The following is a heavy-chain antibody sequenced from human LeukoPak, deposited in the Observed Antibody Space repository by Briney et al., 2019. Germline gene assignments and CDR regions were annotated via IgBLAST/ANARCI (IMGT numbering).Heavy chain of an antibody. CDR3: AKGGTMIVVATPFDY. V-gene: IGHV3-23*01. Sequence: GGSLRLSCAASGFTFSSYAMSWARQAPGKGLEWVSAISGSGGSTYYADSVKGRFTISRDNSKNTLYLQMNSLRAEDTAVYYCAKGGTMIVVATPFDYWGQGTLVTVSS. J-gene: IGHJ4*02. CDR2: ISGSGGST. CDR1: GFTFSSYA. D-gene: IGHD3-22*01.